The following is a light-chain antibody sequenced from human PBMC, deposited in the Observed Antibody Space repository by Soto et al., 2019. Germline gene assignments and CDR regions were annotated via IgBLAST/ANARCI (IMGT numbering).Light chain of an antibody. Sequence: DVVVTQSPLSLPVTLGQPASISCRSSQSLVYSDGNTYLNWFQQRPGQSPRRLIYRVSNRDSGVPDRFSGSGSGTEFTLKISRVEAEDVGIYDCMQGTHWPPAFVGGKTVEIK. CDR2: RVS. J-gene: IGKJ4*01. CDR3: MQGTHWPPA. V-gene: IGKV2-30*01. CDR1: QSLVYSDGNTY.